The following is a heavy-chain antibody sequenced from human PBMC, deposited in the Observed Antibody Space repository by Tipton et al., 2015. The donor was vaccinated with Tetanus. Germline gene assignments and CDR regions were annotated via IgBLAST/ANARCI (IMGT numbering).Heavy chain of an antibody. J-gene: IGHJ3*01. D-gene: IGHD4-23*01. CDR2: VSDSGST. Sequence: TLSLTCSVSGAPVTSGRHHWSWIRLAPGRGLEWIGFVSDSGSTNYNPSVRGRVPISLDTSKNHFSLELTSVTAADTAVYYCARDSSLGSNSWAFDLWGRGTTVTVSS. CDR1: GAPVTSGRHH. V-gene: IGHV4-61*01. CDR3: ARDSSLGSNSWAFDL.